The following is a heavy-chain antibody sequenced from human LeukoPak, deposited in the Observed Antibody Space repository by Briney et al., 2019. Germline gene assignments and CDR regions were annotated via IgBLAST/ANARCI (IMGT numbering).Heavy chain of an antibody. Sequence: SETLSLTCTVSGGSISSYYWSWIRQPPGKGLEWIGYIYYSGSTNYNPSLKSRVTISVDTSKNQFSLKLSSVTAADTAVYYCARHFSSGRYVYDYWGQGTLVTVSS. CDR2: IYYSGST. J-gene: IGHJ4*02. CDR3: ARHFSSGRYVYDY. CDR1: GGSISSYY. V-gene: IGHV4-59*08. D-gene: IGHD6-19*01.